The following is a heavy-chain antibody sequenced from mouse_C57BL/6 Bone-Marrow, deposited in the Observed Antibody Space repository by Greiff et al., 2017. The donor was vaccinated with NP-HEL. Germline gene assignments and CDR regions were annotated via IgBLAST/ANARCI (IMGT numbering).Heavy chain of an antibody. CDR1: GFTFSSYA. Sequence: EVKVVESGEGLVKPGGSLKLSCAASGFTFSSYAMSWVRQTPEKRLEWVAYISSGGDYIYYADTVKGRFTISRDNARNTLYLQMSSLKSEDTAMYYCKRVLLRGGCAYWGKGTLVTVSA. CDR3: KRVLLRGGCAY. J-gene: IGHJ3*01. D-gene: IGHD1-1*01. CDR2: ISSGGDYI. V-gene: IGHV5-9-1*02.